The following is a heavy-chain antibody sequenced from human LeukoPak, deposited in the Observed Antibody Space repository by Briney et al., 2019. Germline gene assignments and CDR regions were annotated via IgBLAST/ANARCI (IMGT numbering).Heavy chain of an antibody. CDR2: IYGGGTT. Sequence: GGSLRLSCAAAGLTVSNNYMSWVRQAPGKGLEWVSVIYGGGTTVYADSVKGRFTISRDSSKNTVYLQMNSLRAEDTAVYYCARSLGGDSTYWGQGTVVTVSS. J-gene: IGHJ4*02. CDR3: ARSLGGDSTY. V-gene: IGHV3-53*01. CDR1: GLTVSNNY. D-gene: IGHD2-21*02.